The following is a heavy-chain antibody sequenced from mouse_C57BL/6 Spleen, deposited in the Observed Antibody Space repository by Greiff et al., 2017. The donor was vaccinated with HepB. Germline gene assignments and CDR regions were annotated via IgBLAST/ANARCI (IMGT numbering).Heavy chain of an antibody. V-gene: IGHV14-2*01. Sequence: VQLQQSGAELVRPGASVKLSCTASGFNIKDYYMHWVKQRPEQGLEWIGRIDPEDGDTEYAPKFQGKATITADTSSNTAYLQLSSLTSEDTAVYYCARGYYGSSHYFDYWGQGTTLTVSS. D-gene: IGHD1-1*01. CDR1: GFNIKDYY. CDR2: IDPEDGDT. J-gene: IGHJ2*01. CDR3: ARGYYGSSHYFDY.